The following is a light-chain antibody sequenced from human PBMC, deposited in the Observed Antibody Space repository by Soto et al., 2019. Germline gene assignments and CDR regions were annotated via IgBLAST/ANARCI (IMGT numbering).Light chain of an antibody. J-gene: IGKJ4*01. CDR3: QQYGSSPLT. CDR2: GAS. CDR1: QSVSSSY. Sequence: EIVLTQSPGTLSLSPGERATLSCRARQSVSSSYLAWYRQKPGQAPRLLIHGASTRATGIPDTFSGSGSGTDFTLTISRLEPEDFAVYYCQQYGSSPLTFGGGTKVEIK. V-gene: IGKV3-20*01.